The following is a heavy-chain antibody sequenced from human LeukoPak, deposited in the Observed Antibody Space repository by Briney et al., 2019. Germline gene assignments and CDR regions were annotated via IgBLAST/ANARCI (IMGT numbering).Heavy chain of an antibody. Sequence: SETLSLTCTVSGGSISSGGYYWSWIRQHPGKGLEWIGYIYYSGSTYYNPSLKSRVTISVDTSKNQFSLKPSSVTAADTAVYYCARFSKGGNSHYFDYWGQGTLVTVSS. CDR3: ARFSKGGNSHYFDY. J-gene: IGHJ4*02. D-gene: IGHD4-23*01. CDR2: IYYSGST. V-gene: IGHV4-31*03. CDR1: GGSISSGGYY.